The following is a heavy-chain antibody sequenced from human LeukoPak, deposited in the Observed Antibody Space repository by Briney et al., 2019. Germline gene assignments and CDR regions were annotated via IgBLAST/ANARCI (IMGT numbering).Heavy chain of an antibody. J-gene: IGHJ4*02. CDR3: AISSTVTTYGY. D-gene: IGHD4-17*01. CDR2: IDPSDSYT. CDR1: GYSINNYW. V-gene: IGHV5-10-1*01. Sequence: GESLKISCKGSGYSINNYWISWVRQMPGKGLEWMGRIDPSDSYTNYSPSFQGHVTISADKSISTAYLQWSSLKASDTAMYYCAISSTVTTYGYWGQGTLVTVSS.